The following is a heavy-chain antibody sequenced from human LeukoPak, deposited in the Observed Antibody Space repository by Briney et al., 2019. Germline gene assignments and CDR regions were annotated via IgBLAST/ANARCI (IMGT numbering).Heavy chain of an antibody. Sequence: SETVSLTCAVYGWSFNDYYWNWIRQPPGKGLEWIGEINARGDTNCNPYLKSRVTISVDTSKSQFSLRLTSMIAADTAVYYCARGQVPAARGYNWFDPWGQGTLVTVSS. V-gene: IGHV4-34*01. CDR1: GWSFNDYY. J-gene: IGHJ5*02. D-gene: IGHD2-2*01. CDR3: ARGQVPAARGYNWFDP. CDR2: INARGDT.